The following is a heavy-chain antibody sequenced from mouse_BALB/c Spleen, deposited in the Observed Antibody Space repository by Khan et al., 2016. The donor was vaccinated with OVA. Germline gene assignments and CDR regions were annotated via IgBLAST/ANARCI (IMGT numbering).Heavy chain of an antibody. CDR2: IWSGGST. CDR3: ARNYDYDEGLAY. CDR1: GFSLTTYG. J-gene: IGHJ3*01. V-gene: IGHV2-2*02. Sequence: VQLQESGPGLVQPSQSLSITCTVSGFSLTTYGVHWVRQSPGKGLEWLGVIWSGGSTDYNAAFISRLSISKDSSKSQVFFKMNSLQVNDTAIYYCARNYDYDEGLAYWGQGNLVTVSA. D-gene: IGHD2-4*01.